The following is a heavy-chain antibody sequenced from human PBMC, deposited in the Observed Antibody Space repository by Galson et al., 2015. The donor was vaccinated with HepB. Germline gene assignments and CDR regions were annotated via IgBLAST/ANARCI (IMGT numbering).Heavy chain of an antibody. CDR3: ARGASGISGFGY. CDR1: GFTFSSYA. Sequence: SLRLSCAASGFTFSSYAMHWVRQAPGKGLEWVAVISYDGSNKYYADSVKGRFTISRDNSKNTLYLQMNSLRAEDTAVYYCARGASGISGFGYWGQGTLVTVSS. CDR2: ISYDGSNK. D-gene: IGHD6-13*01. V-gene: IGHV3-30-3*01. J-gene: IGHJ4*02.